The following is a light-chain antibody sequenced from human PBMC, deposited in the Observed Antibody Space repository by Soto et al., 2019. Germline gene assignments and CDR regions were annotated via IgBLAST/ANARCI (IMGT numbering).Light chain of an antibody. CDR3: LQDHTYPWT. V-gene: IGKV1-6*01. CDR2: AAS. Sequence: IQMTQSPSTLSASVGDRVTISCRASQDIRSGLCWYQQEPGKAPKMLIFAASNLQSGVPSRFSGNASGTTFTLTISSLQPEDVATYYCLQDHTYPWTFGQGTKVDIK. J-gene: IGKJ1*01. CDR1: QDIRSG.